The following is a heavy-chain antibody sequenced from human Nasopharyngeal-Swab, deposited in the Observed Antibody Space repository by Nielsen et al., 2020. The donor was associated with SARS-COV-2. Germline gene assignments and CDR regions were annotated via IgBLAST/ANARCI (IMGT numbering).Heavy chain of an antibody. CDR1: DYTFTSYG. Sequence: ASVKVSCKASDYTFTSYGISWVRQAPGQGLEWMGWISAYNGNPNYAQNLQGRVTTTTDTSTSTAYMELRSLRSDDTAVYYCARVVPRGAFDIWGQGTMVTVSS. CDR3: ARVVPRGAFDI. CDR2: ISAYNGNP. D-gene: IGHD2-2*01. V-gene: IGHV1-18*01. J-gene: IGHJ3*02.